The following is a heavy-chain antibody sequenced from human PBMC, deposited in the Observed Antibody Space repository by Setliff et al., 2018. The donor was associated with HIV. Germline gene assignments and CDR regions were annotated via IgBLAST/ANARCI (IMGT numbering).Heavy chain of an antibody. CDR2: FNHGRST. V-gene: IGHV4-34*01. J-gene: IGHJ4*02. D-gene: IGHD3-10*01. CDR1: GGSFSGYY. CDR3: ARQRGLRGYYGSNSLYYFDY. Sequence: SETLSLTCAVYGGSFSGYYWSWIRQSPGKGLEWIGEFNHGRSTNNNPSLKSRVTISGDTTKNQFSLKLTSVTAADTAVYYCARQRGLRGYYGSNSLYYFDYWGQGILGPSPQ.